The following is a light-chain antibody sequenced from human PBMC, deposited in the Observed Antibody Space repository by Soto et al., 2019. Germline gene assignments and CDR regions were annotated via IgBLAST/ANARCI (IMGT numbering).Light chain of an antibody. CDR3: QQYHRYST. J-gene: IGKJ1*01. CDR2: DVS. Sequence: DIQMTQSPSTLSGSVGDRVTITCRASQSINAWLAWYQQKPGKAPKLLIYDVSTLASGVPSRFSGSASGTEFTLTISNLESDDFASYYCQQYHRYSTFGQGTKVDI. CDR1: QSINAW. V-gene: IGKV1-5*01.